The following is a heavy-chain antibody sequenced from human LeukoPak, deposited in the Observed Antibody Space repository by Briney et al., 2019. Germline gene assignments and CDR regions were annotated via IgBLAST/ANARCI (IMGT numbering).Heavy chain of an antibody. CDR2: IYYSGST. CDR1: GGSISSSSYY. CDR3: ARRWGEYFDY. D-gene: IGHD3-10*01. Sequence: SETLSLTCTVSGGSISSSSYYWGWICQPPGKGLEWIGSIYYSGSTYYNPSLKSRVTISVDTSKNQFSLKLSSVTAADTAVYYCARRWGEYFDYWGQGTLVTVSS. V-gene: IGHV4-39*01. J-gene: IGHJ4*02.